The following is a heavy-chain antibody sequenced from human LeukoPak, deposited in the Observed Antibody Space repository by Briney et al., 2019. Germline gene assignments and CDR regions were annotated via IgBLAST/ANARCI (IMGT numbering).Heavy chain of an antibody. V-gene: IGHV4-59*08. Sequence: SETLSLTCTVSGGSISSYYWSWIRQPPGKGLEWIGYIYYSGSTNYNPSLKSRVTISVDTSKNQFSLKLSSVTAADTAVYYCARQIIAVAGTIYAFDIWGQGTMVTVSS. D-gene: IGHD6-19*01. CDR3: ARQIIAVAGTIYAFDI. CDR1: GGSISSYY. CDR2: IYYSGST. J-gene: IGHJ3*02.